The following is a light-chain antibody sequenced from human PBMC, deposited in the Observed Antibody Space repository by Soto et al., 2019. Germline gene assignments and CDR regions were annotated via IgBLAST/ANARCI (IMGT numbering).Light chain of an antibody. CDR1: QTISSW. Sequence: DIQITQSPSTLSGSVGDRVTIPCRASQTISSWLAWYAQKPGKAPNLLIYAASTLQSGVPSRFSGSGSGTEFTLTISSLQPDDFATYYCQQYESLFTFGPGTKVDIK. CDR3: QQYESLFT. J-gene: IGKJ3*01. V-gene: IGKV1-5*01. CDR2: AAS.